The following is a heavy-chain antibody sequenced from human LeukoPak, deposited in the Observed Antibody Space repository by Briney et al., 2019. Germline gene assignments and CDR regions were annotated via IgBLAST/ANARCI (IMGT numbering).Heavy chain of an antibody. CDR2: ISGSSGII. Sequence: PGGSLRLSCAASGFTFNTYTMNWVRQAPGKGLEWVSYISGSSGIIDYADSVRGRFTISRDNAKNSLYLQMNSLRAEDTAVYYCARGRGYSGYDLDWYFDLWGRGTLVTVSS. CDR1: GFTFNTYT. CDR3: ARGRGYSGYDLDWYFDL. D-gene: IGHD5-12*01. J-gene: IGHJ2*01. V-gene: IGHV3-48*01.